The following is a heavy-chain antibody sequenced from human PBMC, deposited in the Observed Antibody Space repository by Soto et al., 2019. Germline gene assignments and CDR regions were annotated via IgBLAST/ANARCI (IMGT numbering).Heavy chain of an antibody. V-gene: IGHV4-59*08. CDR3: ARLDYYDSSGYHPVIDY. CDR1: GGSISSYY. Sequence: SETLSLTCTVSGGSISSYYWSWIRQPSGKGLEWIGYIYYSGSTNYNPSLKSRVTISVDTSKNQFSLKLSSVTAADTAVYYCARLDYYDSSGYHPVIDYWGQGTLVTVSS. D-gene: IGHD3-22*01. J-gene: IGHJ4*02. CDR2: IYYSGST.